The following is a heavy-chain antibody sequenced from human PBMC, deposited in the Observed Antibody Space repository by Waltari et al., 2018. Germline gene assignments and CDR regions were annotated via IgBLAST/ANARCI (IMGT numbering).Heavy chain of an antibody. CDR2: IYHSGNT. D-gene: IGHD2-15*01. CDR3: ARRVCSGGSCYGGGFYFDY. J-gene: IGHJ4*02. CDR1: GYSINSVFY. V-gene: IGHV4-38-2*02. Sequence: QVQLQESGPGLVQPSETLSLTCNVSGYSINSVFYRGWIRQPPGKGLEWIGNIYHSGNTDYNPALKSRVNISIDTSKNQFSLKLSSVTAADTAIYYWARRVCSGGSCYGGGFYFDYWGQGALVTVSS.